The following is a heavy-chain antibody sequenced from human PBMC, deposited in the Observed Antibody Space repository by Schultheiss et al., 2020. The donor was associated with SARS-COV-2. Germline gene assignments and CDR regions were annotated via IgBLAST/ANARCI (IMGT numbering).Heavy chain of an antibody. CDR1: GDSVSSNSSA. Sequence: SQTLSLTCDISGDSVSSNSSAWHWIRQSPSRGLEWLGKTYFRSKWYNDYAVSVKSRITISPDTSQNQFSLQLNSLTPEDTAVYYCARVRDSSGWPNWFDPWGQGTLVTVSS. J-gene: IGHJ5*02. V-gene: IGHV6-1*01. CDR3: ARVRDSSGWPNWFDP. CDR2: TYFRSKWYN. D-gene: IGHD6-19*01.